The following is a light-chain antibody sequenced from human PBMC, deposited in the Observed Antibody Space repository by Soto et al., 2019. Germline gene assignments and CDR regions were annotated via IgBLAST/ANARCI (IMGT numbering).Light chain of an antibody. J-gene: IGKJ4*01. CDR3: QQSYNIQALT. V-gene: IGKV1-39*01. Sequence: DIQMTQSPSSLSASVGDRVAITCRASQNIRNYINWYQQKPGKAPRVLIYGAASLQSGVPSRFSGSGSGTNFSLTINSLQPEDYATYYCQQSYNIQALTFGGGTKVDIK. CDR2: GAA. CDR1: QNIRNY.